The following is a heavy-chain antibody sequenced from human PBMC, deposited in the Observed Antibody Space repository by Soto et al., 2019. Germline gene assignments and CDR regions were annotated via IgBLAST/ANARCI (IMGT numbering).Heavy chain of an antibody. CDR2: LNPANGDT. D-gene: IGHD3-10*01. J-gene: IGHJ4*02. CDR1: GYTFTRYP. Sequence: QVQLVQSGPEVMKPGASVKLSCEASGYTFTRYPIHWVRQAPGQGLAWMGWLNPANGDTGYSQNFQGRVTITRDTSASTCYMEMNSLRSEDTAVYYCARKDYYGSGIYYFDSWGQGTQVTVSS. CDR3: ARKDYYGSGIYYFDS. V-gene: IGHV1-3*01.